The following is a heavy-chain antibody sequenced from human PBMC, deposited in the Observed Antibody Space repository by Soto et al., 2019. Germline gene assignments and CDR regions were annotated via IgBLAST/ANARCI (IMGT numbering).Heavy chain of an antibody. V-gene: IGHV1-69*05. Sequence: QVQLVQSGAEVKKPGSSVTVSCKASGGTFGNSAISWVRQAPGQGLEWMGGIIPIFPTPDYAQKFQGRVTXTXDXXTTTAYVQLTRLTSEDTAVYYCARDKDRQQLGGNYYYGIDVWGQGTTVTVSS. CDR2: IIPIFPTP. CDR3: ARDKDRQQLGGNYYYGIDV. J-gene: IGHJ6*02. D-gene: IGHD2-15*01. CDR1: GGTFGNSA.